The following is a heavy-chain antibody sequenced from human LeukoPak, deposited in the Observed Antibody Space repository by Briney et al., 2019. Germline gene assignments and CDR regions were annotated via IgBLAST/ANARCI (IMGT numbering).Heavy chain of an antibody. D-gene: IGHD3-10*01. CDR1: GFTFSSYG. J-gene: IGHJ4*02. V-gene: IGHV3-23*01. Sequence: PGGSLRLSCAASGFTFSSYGMSWVRQAPGKGLEWVSAISGSGAMTYYGDSVKGRFTISRDNAMDTLYLQMNSLRADDTAVYYCAKDTVDGSGSQFDSWGQGSLVIVSS. CDR2: ISGSGAMT. CDR3: AKDTVDGSGSQFDS.